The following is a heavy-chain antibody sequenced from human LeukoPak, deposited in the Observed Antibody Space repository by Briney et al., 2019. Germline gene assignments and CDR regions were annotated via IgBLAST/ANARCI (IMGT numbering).Heavy chain of an antibody. J-gene: IGHJ4*02. V-gene: IGHV4-34*01. Sequence: SETLSLTCAVYGGSFSGYYWSWIRQPPGKGLEWIGEINHSGSTNYNPSLKSRVTISVDTSKNQFSLKLSSVTAADTAVYYCARGRSGPRLQDWGQGTLVTVSS. CDR1: GGSFSGYY. CDR3: ARGRSGPRLQD. CDR2: INHSGST. D-gene: IGHD2-15*01.